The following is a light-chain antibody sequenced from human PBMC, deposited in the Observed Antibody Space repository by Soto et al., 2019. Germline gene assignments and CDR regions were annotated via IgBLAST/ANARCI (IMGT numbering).Light chain of an antibody. Sequence: QAVVTQEPSLTVSPGGTVTLTCGSSTGAVTSGHYPYWFQQKPGQAPRTLIYDTSNKHSWTPARFSGSLLGGKAALTLSGAQPEDEAEYYCLLSYSGARWDYVFGTGTKVTVL. CDR1: TGAVTSGHY. CDR3: LLSYSGARWDYV. CDR2: DTS. J-gene: IGLJ1*01. V-gene: IGLV7-46*01.